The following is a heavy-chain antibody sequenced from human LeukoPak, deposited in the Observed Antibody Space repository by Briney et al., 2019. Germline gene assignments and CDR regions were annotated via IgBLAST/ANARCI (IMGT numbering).Heavy chain of an antibody. Sequence: SETLSLTCTVSVGSLSSYYWSWIRQPPGKGLEWIGYINYSGSTNYNPSLKSRVTISIDTSKNQFSLKVSSVTAADTAVYYCARGYSTSLSRFDPWGQGTLVTVSS. D-gene: IGHD2-2*01. V-gene: IGHV4-59*01. CDR2: INYSGST. J-gene: IGHJ5*02. CDR3: ARGYSTSLSRFDP. CDR1: VGSLSSYY.